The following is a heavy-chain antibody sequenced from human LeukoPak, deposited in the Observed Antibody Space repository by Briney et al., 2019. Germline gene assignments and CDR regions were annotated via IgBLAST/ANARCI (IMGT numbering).Heavy chain of an antibody. D-gene: IGHD4-17*01. V-gene: IGHV4-30-2*01. CDR3: ARGYCGDYDWDY. Sequence: PSETLSLTCAVPGGSISSGGYSWSWIRQPPGKGLEWIGYIYHSGSTYYNPSLKSRVTISVDRSKNQFSLKLSSVTAADTAVYYCARGYCGDYDWDYWGQGTLVTVSS. CDR2: IYHSGST. CDR1: GGSISSGGYS. J-gene: IGHJ4*02.